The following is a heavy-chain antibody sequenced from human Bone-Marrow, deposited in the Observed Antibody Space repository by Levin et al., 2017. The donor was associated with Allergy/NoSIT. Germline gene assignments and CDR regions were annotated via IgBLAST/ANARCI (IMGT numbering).Heavy chain of an antibody. CDR1: GGTFSSYA. Sequence: SVKVSCKASGGTFSSYAISWVRQAPGQGLEWMGGIIPIFGTANYAQKFQGRVTITADESTSTAYMELSSLRSEDTAVYYCARDYRRITIFGVVIPYYYYGMDVWGQGTTVTVSS. D-gene: IGHD3-3*01. V-gene: IGHV1-69*13. CDR3: ARDYRRITIFGVVIPYYYYGMDV. CDR2: IIPIFGTA. J-gene: IGHJ6*02.